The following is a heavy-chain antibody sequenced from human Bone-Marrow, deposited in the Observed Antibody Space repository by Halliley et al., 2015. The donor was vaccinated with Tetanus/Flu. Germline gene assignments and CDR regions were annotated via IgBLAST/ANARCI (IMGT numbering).Heavy chain of an antibody. CDR2: IHYTGNT. CDR3: ARGAGWTPED. J-gene: IGHJ4*02. Sequence: TLSLTCSVSGDSISGYYCNWIRQPPGKGLEWIGNIHYTGNTEHNPSLKSRVTISVDTSKNQFSLNLNSVTAAGTAVYYCARGAGWTPEDWGQGTLVTVSS. V-gene: IGHV4-59*01. CDR1: GDSISGYY. D-gene: IGHD3-3*01.